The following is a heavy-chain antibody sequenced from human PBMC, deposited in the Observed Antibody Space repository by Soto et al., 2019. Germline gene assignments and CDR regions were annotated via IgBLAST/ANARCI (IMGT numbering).Heavy chain of an antibody. CDR2: ISGSGSSI. V-gene: IGHV3-23*01. CDR3: AKGGDSSSWKNWFDP. D-gene: IGHD6-13*01. J-gene: IGHJ5*02. CDR1: GFTFINYA. Sequence: GGSLRLSCVASGFTFINYAMTWVRQAPGKGLEWVSGISGSGSSIYYADSVKGRFTISRDNSKNTLYLQMNSLRAEDTAVYYCAKGGDSSSWKNWFDPWGQGTLVTVSS.